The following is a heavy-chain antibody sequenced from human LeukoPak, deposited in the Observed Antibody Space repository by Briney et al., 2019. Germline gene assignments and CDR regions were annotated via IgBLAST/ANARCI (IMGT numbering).Heavy chain of an antibody. CDR2: ISSNGGIR. Sequence: GGSLRLSCAASGFRFYDYTMHWVRQAPGKGLEWVSLISSNGGIRYYADSVKGRFTISRDNSKNSLYLQMNSLRTEDTALYYCGKDIGYSSSATIDNWGQGTLVTVSS. J-gene: IGHJ4*02. CDR3: GKDIGYSSSATIDN. CDR1: GFRFYDYT. D-gene: IGHD6-6*01. V-gene: IGHV3-43*01.